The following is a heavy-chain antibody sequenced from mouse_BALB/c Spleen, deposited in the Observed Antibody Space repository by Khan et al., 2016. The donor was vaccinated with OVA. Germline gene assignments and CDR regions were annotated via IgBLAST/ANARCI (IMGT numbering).Heavy chain of an antibody. J-gene: IGHJ3*01. CDR3: ASHVTGSFAY. V-gene: IGHV5-6*01. CDR2: INSDGDYT. CDR1: GFTFSTYG. Sequence: EVELVESGGDLVKPGGSLRLSCAASGFTFSTYGMSWVRQPPDKRLEWVATINSDGDYTYYPDTVKGRFTISRNNAENTLYLQMSSLKSEDTAIYYCASHVTGSFAYWGQGTLVTVSA. D-gene: IGHD4-1*01.